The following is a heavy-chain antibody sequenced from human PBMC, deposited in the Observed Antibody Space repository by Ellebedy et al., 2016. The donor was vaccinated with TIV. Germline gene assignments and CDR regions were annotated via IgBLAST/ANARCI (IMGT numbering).Heavy chain of an antibody. Sequence: PGGSLRLSCNGSGYDFTNYWIGWVRQMPGKGLEWMAIIYPSNSDTRYSPSFVGQVTSSADRSITTAYLQWNSLKASDTAIYYCARLDGVAAAPPGNYWGQGSLVTVSS. V-gene: IGHV5-51*01. D-gene: IGHD6-25*01. J-gene: IGHJ4*02. CDR3: ARLDGVAAAPPGNY. CDR1: GYDFTNYW. CDR2: IYPSNSDT.